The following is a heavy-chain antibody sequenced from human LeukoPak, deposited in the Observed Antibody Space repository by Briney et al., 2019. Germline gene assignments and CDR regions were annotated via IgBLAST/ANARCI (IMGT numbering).Heavy chain of an antibody. Sequence: GGSLRLSCATSGFTFSDYYIDWVRQAPGKGLEWVGRSRNKANGYTTTHAASVKGRFTISRDDSKNSVYLQVNSLKTEDTAVYYCARVGYYDSSGFSIDAFDFWGQGTLVTVSS. V-gene: IGHV3-72*01. CDR3: ARVGYYDSSGFSIDAFDF. CDR2: SRNKANGYTT. J-gene: IGHJ3*01. D-gene: IGHD3-22*01. CDR1: GFTFSDYY.